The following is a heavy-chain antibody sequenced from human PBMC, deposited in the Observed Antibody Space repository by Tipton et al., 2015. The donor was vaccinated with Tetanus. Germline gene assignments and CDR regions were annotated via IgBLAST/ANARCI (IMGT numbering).Heavy chain of an antibody. Sequence: TVSLTCTVSGDSLSNGDYYWSWIRQPPGKGLESIGYIYYSGSTYYNPSLKSRVTISVDTSKNQFSLRLSSVTAADTAVYYCARDHGITWGGMGYYYGMDVWGQGTTVTVSS. CDR3: ARDHGITWGGMGYYYGMDV. D-gene: IGHD3-16*01. J-gene: IGHJ6*02. V-gene: IGHV4-30-4*01. CDR2: IYYSGST. CDR1: GDSLSNGDYY.